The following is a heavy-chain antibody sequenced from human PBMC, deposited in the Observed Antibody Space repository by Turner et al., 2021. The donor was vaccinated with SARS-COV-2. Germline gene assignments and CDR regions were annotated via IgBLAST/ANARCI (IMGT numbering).Heavy chain of an antibody. CDR3: ARHGFSGWDGGGMDV. J-gene: IGHJ6*02. CDR2: IHYSGST. D-gene: IGHD6-19*01. Sequence: QVQLQESGTGLVTPSETLYLTCTVSGGSISSYYWSWIRQPPGKGLEWIGYIHYSGSTNYNPSLKSRVTISVDTSKNQFSLKLSSVTAADTAVYYCARHGFSGWDGGGMDVWGQGTTVTVSS. CDR1: GGSISSYY. V-gene: IGHV4-59*08.